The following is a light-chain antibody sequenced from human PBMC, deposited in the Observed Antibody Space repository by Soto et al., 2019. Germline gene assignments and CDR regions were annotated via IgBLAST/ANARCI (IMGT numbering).Light chain of an antibody. CDR2: GAS. V-gene: IGKV3-15*01. CDR3: QQYNNWPYT. Sequence: EIVMTQSPATLSVSPGKRATLSCRASQRVSSNYLAWYQQKPGQAPRLLIYGASTRATNIPARFSGSGSGTDFTLTISSLQSEDFAVYYCQQYNNWPYTFGQGTKLEIK. CDR1: QRVSSN. J-gene: IGKJ2*01.